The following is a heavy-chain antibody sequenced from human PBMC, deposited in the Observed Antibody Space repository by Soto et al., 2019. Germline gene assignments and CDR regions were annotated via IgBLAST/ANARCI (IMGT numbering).Heavy chain of an antibody. CDR1: GGSISSYF. Sequence: SETLSLTCTVSGGSISSYFWSWIRQPPGKGLEWIGYIYYSGSTNYNPSLKSRVTISVDTSKNQFSLKLSSVTAADTAVYYCASLKLGYSTFDPWGRGTLVTVSS. CDR2: IYYSGST. J-gene: IGHJ5*02. D-gene: IGHD5-18*01. CDR3: ASLKLGYSTFDP. V-gene: IGHV4-59*08.